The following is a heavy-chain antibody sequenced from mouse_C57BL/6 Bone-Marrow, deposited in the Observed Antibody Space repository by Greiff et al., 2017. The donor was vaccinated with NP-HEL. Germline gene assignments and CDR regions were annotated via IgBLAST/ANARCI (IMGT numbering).Heavy chain of an antibody. CDR1: GYAFTNYL. D-gene: IGHD2-5*01. CDR3: ARAYYSNPAWFAD. J-gene: IGHJ3*01. V-gene: IGHV1-54*01. Sequence: VQLQQSGAELVRPGTSVKVSCKASGYAFTNYLIEWVKQRPGQGLEWIGVINPGSGGTNYNEKFKGKATLTADKSSSTAYMQLSSLTSEDSAVYFCARAYYSNPAWFADWGQGTLVTVSA. CDR2: INPGSGGT.